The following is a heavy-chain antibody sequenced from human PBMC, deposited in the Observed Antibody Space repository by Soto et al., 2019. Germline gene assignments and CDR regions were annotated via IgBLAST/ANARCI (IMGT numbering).Heavy chain of an antibody. J-gene: IGHJ5*02. V-gene: IGHV1-18*01. Sequence: QVQLVQSGGEVTRPGASVKVSCKTSGYTFSNYGITWVRQAPGQPLEWLGWISLYSDGTNYAQKFQGRVSMTTDTSTTTAYMELRSLRSDATAVYYCARVVPGAEAWFGPWGQGTLVTVSS. CDR1: GYTFSNYG. CDR2: ISLYSDGT. D-gene: IGHD2-2*01. CDR3: ARVVPGAEAWFGP.